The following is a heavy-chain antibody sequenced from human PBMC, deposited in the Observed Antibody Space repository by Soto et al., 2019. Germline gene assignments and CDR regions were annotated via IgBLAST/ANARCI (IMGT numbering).Heavy chain of an antibody. CDR1: GYTFTSFY. V-gene: IGHV1-46*01. D-gene: IGHD3-9*01. J-gene: IGHJ4*02. Sequence: ASVTLSSTASGYTFTSFYMQCVRQSPGQGLEWMGIITPSGGSTSYAKKFQGRVTMTRDTSASTVYMELSSLRSEDTAVYYCARGDDMVTGYCDYWGQGTLVTVS. CDR3: ARGDDMVTGYCDY. CDR2: ITPSGGST.